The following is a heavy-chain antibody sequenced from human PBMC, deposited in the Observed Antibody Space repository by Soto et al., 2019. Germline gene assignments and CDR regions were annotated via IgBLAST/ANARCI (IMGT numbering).Heavy chain of an antibody. CDR1: GGSISSGGYY. CDR2: IYYSGST. CDR3: ARDEYGGKSGWFVP. J-gene: IGHJ5*02. D-gene: IGHD4-17*01. V-gene: IGHV4-31*03. Sequence: SLTCTVSGGSISSGGYYWSWIRQHPGKGLEWIGYIYYSGSTYYNPSLKSRVTISVDTSKNQFSLKLSSVTAADTAVYYCARDEYGGKSGWFVPWGQGNLVTVSS.